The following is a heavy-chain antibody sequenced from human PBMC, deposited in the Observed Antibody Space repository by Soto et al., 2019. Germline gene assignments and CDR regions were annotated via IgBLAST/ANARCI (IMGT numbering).Heavy chain of an antibody. Sequence: QVQLVQSGAEVKKPGASVKVSCKASGYTFTAYYIHWVRQAPGQGLEWMGWINCNTGDTNYAQKFQGWVTMTRDTSIKTAYMELSRLRSDDTALYYCARVRRSDFGALFMDVWGQGTTVTVSS. CDR2: INCNTGDT. CDR3: ARVRRSDFGALFMDV. CDR1: GYTFTAYY. J-gene: IGHJ6*02. V-gene: IGHV1-2*04. D-gene: IGHD3-16*01.